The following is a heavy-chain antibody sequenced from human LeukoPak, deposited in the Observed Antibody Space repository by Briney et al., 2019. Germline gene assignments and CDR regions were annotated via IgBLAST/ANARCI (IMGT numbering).Heavy chain of an antibody. CDR2: INPNSGGT. CDR3: ARDLHYDILTGYNY. CDR1: VYTFTGYY. V-gene: IGHV1-2*02. Sequence: ASVKVSCKASVYTFTGYYMHWVRQAPGQGLERMGWINPNSGGTNYAQKFQGRVTMTRDTSISTAYMELSRLRSDDTAVYYCARDLHYDILTGYNYWGQGTLVTVSS. J-gene: IGHJ4*02. D-gene: IGHD3-9*01.